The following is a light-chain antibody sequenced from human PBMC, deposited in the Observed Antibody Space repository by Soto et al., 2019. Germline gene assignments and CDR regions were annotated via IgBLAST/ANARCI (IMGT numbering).Light chain of an antibody. V-gene: IGKV3-15*01. CDR1: QNITNN. J-gene: IGKJ3*01. CDR2: GAT. CDR3: HQYNSWPRGT. Sequence: EVVMTQSPATLSVSPGDRVTLSCRASQNITNNLAWYQQKPGQAPRLVIYGATTRVTGIPVRFSGSGSGTEFTLTISSLQSEDSAVYYCHQYNSWPRGTFGPGTKVEIK.